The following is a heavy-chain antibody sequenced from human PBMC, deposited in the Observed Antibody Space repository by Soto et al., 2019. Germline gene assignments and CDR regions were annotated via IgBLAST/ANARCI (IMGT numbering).Heavy chain of an antibody. Sequence: VQLQESGPGLVKPSETLSLTCTVSSGTLSNFYWSWVRQPPGKGLEWIGYIHYRGTTNYNPSLKSRVIMSVDTSKNQFSLTLNSVTAADTAVYYCKRTRTTGWFSPVDSWGQGIPVTVSS. CDR2: IHYRGTT. CDR3: KRTRTTGWFSPVDS. J-gene: IGHJ4*02. V-gene: IGHV4-59*01. CDR1: SGTLSNFY. D-gene: IGHD6-19*01.